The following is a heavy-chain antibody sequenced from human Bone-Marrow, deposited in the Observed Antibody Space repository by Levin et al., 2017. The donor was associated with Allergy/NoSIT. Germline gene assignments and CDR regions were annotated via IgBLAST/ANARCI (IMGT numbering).Heavy chain of an antibody. V-gene: IGHV3-23*01. CDR1: GFIFSNYA. J-gene: IGHJ4*02. D-gene: IGHD3-22*01. Sequence: SCAASGFIFSNYAMNWVRQAPGKGLEWVSQISGSGGNTHYADSVKGRFTFSRDNSKNTLYLQMNSLRAEDTDVYYCAGYDTSAYHSPFDYWGQGTLVTVSS. CDR2: ISGSGGNT. CDR3: AGYDTSAYHSPFDY.